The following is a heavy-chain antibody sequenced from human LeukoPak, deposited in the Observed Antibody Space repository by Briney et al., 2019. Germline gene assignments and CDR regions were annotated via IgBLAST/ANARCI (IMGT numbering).Heavy chain of an antibody. Sequence: GGSLRLSCAASGFTFSSYGMHWVRQAPGKGLEWVAVIWYDGSNKYYADSVKGRFTISRDNSKNTLYLQMNSLRAEDTAVYYCARDYDILTGYYRVTNWFDPWGQGTLVTVSS. J-gene: IGHJ5*02. V-gene: IGHV3-33*01. CDR2: IWYDGSNK. CDR1: GFTFSSYG. D-gene: IGHD3-9*01. CDR3: ARDYDILTGYYRVTNWFDP.